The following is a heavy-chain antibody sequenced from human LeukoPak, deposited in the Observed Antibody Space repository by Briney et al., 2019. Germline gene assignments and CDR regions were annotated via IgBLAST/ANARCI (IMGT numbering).Heavy chain of an antibody. CDR3: ARQQGLQNLDFDY. V-gene: IGHV1-8*01. Sequence: ASVKVSCKASGYTFTSYDINWVRQATGQGLEWMGWMNPNSGNTGYAQKFQGRVTMTRDTSTSTVYMELSSLGSEDTAVYYCARQQGLQNLDFDYWGQGALVTVSS. J-gene: IGHJ4*02. CDR1: GYTFTSYD. D-gene: IGHD4-11*01. CDR2: MNPNSGNT.